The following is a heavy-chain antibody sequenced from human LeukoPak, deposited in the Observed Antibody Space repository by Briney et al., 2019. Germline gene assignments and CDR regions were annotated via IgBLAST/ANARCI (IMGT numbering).Heavy chain of an antibody. CDR3: ARDIDYDSSGEDY. CDR1: GGSISSYY. CDR2: IYYSGST. D-gene: IGHD3-22*01. Sequence: SETLSLTCTVSGGSISSYYWSWIRQPPGEGLEWIGYIYYSGSTNYNPSLKSRVTISVDTSKNQFSLKLSSVTAADTAVYYCARDIDYDSSGEDYWGQGTLVTVSS. J-gene: IGHJ4*02. V-gene: IGHV4-59*01.